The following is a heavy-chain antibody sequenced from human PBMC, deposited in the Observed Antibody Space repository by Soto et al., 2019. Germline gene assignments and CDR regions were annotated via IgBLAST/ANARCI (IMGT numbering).Heavy chain of an antibody. V-gene: IGHV4-34*01. CDR1: SGSFSDYH. CDR3: ARGQWLDNY. J-gene: IGHJ4*02. D-gene: IGHD6-19*01. Sequence: LSLTCAVYSGSFSDYHWSWNRQPPGKGLEWIGELNHSGSTNYNPSLKSRVTMSVDTFKNQFSLQLSSVTAADTAVYYCARGQWLDNYWGQGTMVTVS. CDR2: LNHSGST.